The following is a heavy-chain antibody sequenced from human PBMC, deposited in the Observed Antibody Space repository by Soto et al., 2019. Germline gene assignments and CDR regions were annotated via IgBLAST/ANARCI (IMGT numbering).Heavy chain of an antibody. CDR2: ISGSGGST. D-gene: IGHD1-1*01. J-gene: IGHJ4*02. CDR3: AKGGRDGYNYAFDY. Sequence: GGSLRLSCAASGFTFSSYAMSWVRQAPGKGLEWVSAISGSGGSTYYADSVKGRFTISRDNSKNTLYLQMNSLRAEDTAVYFCAKGGRDGYNYAFDYWGQGTLVTVSS. V-gene: IGHV3-23*01. CDR1: GFTFSSYA.